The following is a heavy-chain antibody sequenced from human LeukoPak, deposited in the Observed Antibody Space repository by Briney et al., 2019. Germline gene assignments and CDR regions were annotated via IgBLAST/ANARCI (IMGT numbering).Heavy chain of an antibody. V-gene: IGHV1-46*01. CDR3: ARADDYYDSSGYSAHSDY. CDR1: GYTFTSYY. Sequence: ASVKVSCKASGYTFTSYYMHWVRQAPGQGLEWMGIINPSGGSTSYAQKFQGRVTMTRDTSTSTVYMELSSLRSEDTAVYYCARADDYYDSSGYSAHSDYWGQGTLVTVSS. D-gene: IGHD3-22*01. J-gene: IGHJ4*02. CDR2: INPSGGST.